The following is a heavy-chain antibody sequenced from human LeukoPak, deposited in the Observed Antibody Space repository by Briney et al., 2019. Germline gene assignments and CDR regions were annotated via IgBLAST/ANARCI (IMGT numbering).Heavy chain of an antibody. CDR1: GFTFRSHG. J-gene: IGHJ4*02. CDR3: ARAVAGSDWIKFDY. Sequence: GGSLRLSCAASGFTFRSHGMHWVRQAPGKGLEWVAFIWYDGSKQYYADSVKGRLTISRDNSRNTLYLQMNSLGVEDSAVYYCARAVAGSDWIKFDYWGQGILVTVSS. D-gene: IGHD6-19*01. CDR2: IWYDGSKQ. V-gene: IGHV3-33*01.